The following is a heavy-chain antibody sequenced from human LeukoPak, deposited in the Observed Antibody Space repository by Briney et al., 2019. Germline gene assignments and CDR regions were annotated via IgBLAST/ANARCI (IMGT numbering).Heavy chain of an antibody. Sequence: PSETLSLTCTVSGGSISNYYWSWIRQPAGKRLEWLERIYSRGSTNYNPSLESRVTVSVDTSKNQFSLKLSSVTAADTAVYYCAREHMVRGVIDRWGQGALVTVSS. CDR2: IYSRGST. D-gene: IGHD3-10*01. CDR3: AREHMVRGVIDR. V-gene: IGHV4-4*07. CDR1: GGSISNYY. J-gene: IGHJ4*02.